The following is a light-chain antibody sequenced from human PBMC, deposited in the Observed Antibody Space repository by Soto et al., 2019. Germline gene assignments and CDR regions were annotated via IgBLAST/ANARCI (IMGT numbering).Light chain of an antibody. CDR2: DTS. Sequence: EIVLTQSPASVSLSPGGRATLSCRASQSVNNNIYLAWYQHKPGQTPRLLIYDTSARATGVPARFSGSRSGPEFTLTINSLQSEDFAIYYCQRYNNWPLTFGGGTKVDIK. V-gene: IGKV3-15*01. CDR1: QSVNNN. CDR3: QRYNNWPLT. J-gene: IGKJ4*01.